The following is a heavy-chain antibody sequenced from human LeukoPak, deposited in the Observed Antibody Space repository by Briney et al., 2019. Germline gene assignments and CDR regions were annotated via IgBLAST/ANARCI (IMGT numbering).Heavy chain of an antibody. J-gene: IGHJ4*02. V-gene: IGHV4-59*08. Sequence: PSETPSLTCTVSGGSISSYYWSWIRQPPGKGLEWIGYIYYSGSTNYNPSLKSRVTISVDTSKNQFSLKLSSVTAADTAVYYCATGRGANWGVGGEYYFDYWGQGTLVTVSS. CDR3: ATGRGANWGVGGEYYFDY. CDR1: GGSISSYY. CDR2: IYYSGST. D-gene: IGHD7-27*01.